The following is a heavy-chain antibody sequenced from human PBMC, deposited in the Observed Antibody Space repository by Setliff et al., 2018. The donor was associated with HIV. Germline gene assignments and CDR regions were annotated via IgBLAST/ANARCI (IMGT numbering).Heavy chain of an antibody. CDR2: INPSGST. D-gene: IGHD6-19*01. V-gene: IGHV1-46*01. CDR1: GGTFSSYT. J-gene: IGHJ5*02. CDR3: VRDLPGPAISSGWMKNLFDP. Sequence: ASVKVSCKASGGTFSSYTISWVRQAPGQGLEWMAVINPSGSTTYSQNFQGRITVTRDTSTNTVYVDLSSLTSEDTAIYYCVRDLPGPAISSGWMKNLFDPWGQGTLVTVSS.